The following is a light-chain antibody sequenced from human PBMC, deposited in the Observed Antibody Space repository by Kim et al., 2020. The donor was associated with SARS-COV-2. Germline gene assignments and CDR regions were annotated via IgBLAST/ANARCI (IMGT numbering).Light chain of an antibody. CDR3: HSYDSGLTGYV. J-gene: IGLJ1*01. Sequence: QSVLTQPPSVSGAPGQSVTISCTGSSSNIGADSDVHRYQHLPGTAPKLLIFGDTTRASGVPGRFSGSKSGTSASLAITGLQAEDEGDYYCHSYDSGLTGYVFGSGTKVTVL. V-gene: IGLV1-40*01. CDR2: GDT. CDR1: SSNIGADSD.